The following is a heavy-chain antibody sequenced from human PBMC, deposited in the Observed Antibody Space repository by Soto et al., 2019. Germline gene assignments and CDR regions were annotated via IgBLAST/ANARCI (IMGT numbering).Heavy chain of an antibody. V-gene: IGHV4-59*12. CDR1: GGSISSYY. J-gene: IGHJ5*02. D-gene: IGHD5-18*01. CDR3: ARTFRGYSYGYFDWFDP. Sequence: SETLSLTCTVSGGSISSYYWSWIRQPPGKGLEWIGYIYYSGSTNYNPSLKSRVTISVDTSKNQFSLKLSSVTAADTAVYYCARTFRGYSYGYFDWFDPWGQGTLVTVSS. CDR2: IYYSGST.